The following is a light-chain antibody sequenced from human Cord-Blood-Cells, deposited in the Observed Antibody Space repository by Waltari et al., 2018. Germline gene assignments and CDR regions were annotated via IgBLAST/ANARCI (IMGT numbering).Light chain of an antibody. Sequence: DIQMTQSPSTLSASVGDRVTITCRASQSISSWLAWYQQKPGKAPKRLIYKASSLERGVPSRFSGSGSGTEFTLTISSLQPDDFATYYCQQYNSYSYTFGQGTKLEIK. J-gene: IGKJ2*01. V-gene: IGKV1-5*03. CDR2: KAS. CDR1: QSISSW. CDR3: QQYNSYSYT.